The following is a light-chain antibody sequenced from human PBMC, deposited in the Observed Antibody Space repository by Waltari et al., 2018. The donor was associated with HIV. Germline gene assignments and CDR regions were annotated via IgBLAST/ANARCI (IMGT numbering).Light chain of an antibody. Sequence: QSVLTQPPSASGAPGQTVTISCSGSTSNVETQWVYWYQQLPGTAPKLLIKRNYQRPSGVPDRFSSSKSGSSASLIISGLRSEDEADYFCGVWDSTLKQWLFGGRTKLTVL. CDR1: TSNVETQW. V-gene: IGLV1-47*01. J-gene: IGLJ3*02. CDR3: GVWDSTLKQWL. CDR2: RNY.